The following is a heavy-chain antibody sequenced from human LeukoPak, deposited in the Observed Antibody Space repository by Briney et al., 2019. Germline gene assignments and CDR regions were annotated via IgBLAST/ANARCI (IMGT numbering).Heavy chain of an antibody. D-gene: IGHD3-10*01. V-gene: IGHV4-34*01. CDR2: INHSGST. CDR1: GGSFSGYY. J-gene: IGHJ4*02. Sequence: PSETLSLTCAVYGGSFSGYYWSWIRQPPGKGLEWIGEINHSGSTNYNPSLKSRVTISVDTSKNQFSLKLSSVTAADTAVYYCARVKRFRLLWFGEPTPIDYWGQGTLVTVSS. CDR3: ARVKRFRLLWFGEPTPIDY.